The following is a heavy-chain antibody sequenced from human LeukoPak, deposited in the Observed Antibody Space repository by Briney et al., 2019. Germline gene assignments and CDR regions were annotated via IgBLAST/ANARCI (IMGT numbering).Heavy chain of an antibody. CDR3: ARREKDWFDP. CDR2: IYTSGST. CDR1: GGSISSYH. V-gene: IGHV4-4*09. D-gene: IGHD1-26*01. Sequence: SETLSLTCTVSGGSISSYHWSWIRQPPGKGLEWIGYIYTSGSTNYNPSLKSRVTISVDTSKNQFSLKLSSVTAADTAVYYCARREKDWFDPWGQGTLVTVSS. J-gene: IGHJ5*02.